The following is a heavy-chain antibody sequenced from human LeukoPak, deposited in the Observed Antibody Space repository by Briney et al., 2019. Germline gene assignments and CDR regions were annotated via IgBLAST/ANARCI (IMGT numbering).Heavy chain of an antibody. D-gene: IGHD3-3*01. CDR3: ARADYDFWSGSEGSAFDI. CDR1: GFTFSSYS. Sequence: GGSLRLSCAASGFTFSSYSMNWVRQAPGKGLEWVSSISSSSSYIYYADSVKGRFTISRDSAKNSLYLQMSSLRAEDTAVYYCARADYDFWSGSEGSAFDIWGQGTMVTVSS. CDR2: ISSSSSYI. J-gene: IGHJ3*02. V-gene: IGHV3-21*01.